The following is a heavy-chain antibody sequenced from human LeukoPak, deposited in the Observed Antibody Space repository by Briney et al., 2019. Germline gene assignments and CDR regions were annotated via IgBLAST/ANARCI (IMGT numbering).Heavy chain of an antibody. J-gene: IGHJ4*02. Sequence: PGRSLRLSCAASGFTFDDYAMHWVRQGPGKGLEWVSGISWNSGMIGYADSVKGRFIISRDNAKNSLYLQMNSLRSEDTAFYYCAKATYSTSPGYYFDYWGQGTLVTVSS. V-gene: IGHV3-9*01. CDR2: ISWNSGMI. D-gene: IGHD6-6*01. CDR1: GFTFDDYA. CDR3: AKATYSTSPGYYFDY.